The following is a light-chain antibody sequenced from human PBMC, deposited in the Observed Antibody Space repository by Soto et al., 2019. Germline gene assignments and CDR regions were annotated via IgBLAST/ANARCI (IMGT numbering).Light chain of an antibody. V-gene: IGKV1-9*01. CDR3: QQLNSYPWT. CDR1: QGISSY. Sequence: DIQLTQSPSFLSACVGDRVTITCRASQGISSYLAWYQQKPGKAPKLLIYAASTLQSGVPSRFSGSGSGTEFTLTISSLQPEDFASYYCQQLNSYPWTCGQGTKVEIK. CDR2: AAS. J-gene: IGKJ1*01.